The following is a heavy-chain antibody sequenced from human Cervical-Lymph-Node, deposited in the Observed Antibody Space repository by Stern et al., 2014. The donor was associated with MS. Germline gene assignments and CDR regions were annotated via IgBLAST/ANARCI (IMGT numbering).Heavy chain of an antibody. CDR2: TTPLFGTA. Sequence: QVQLGQSGAEVKKPGSSVKVSCKASGDTFSSLDIGWVRQAPGQGPEWLGGTTPLFGTANYAQNLQGRVTFSADDSTSTTYMELSSLRSEDTAVYYCARHQAGIAADWGQGTLVTVSS. CDR1: GDTFSSLD. J-gene: IGHJ4*02. CDR3: ARHQAGIAAD. V-gene: IGHV1-69*01. D-gene: IGHD6-13*01.